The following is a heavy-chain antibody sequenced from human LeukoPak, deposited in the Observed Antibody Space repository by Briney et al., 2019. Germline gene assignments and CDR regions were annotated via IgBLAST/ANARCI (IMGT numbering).Heavy chain of an antibody. CDR2: ISAYNGNT. CDR3: ARDRGKYYDYVWGSYRPNFFDY. D-gene: IGHD3-16*02. J-gene: IGHJ4*02. V-gene: IGHV1-18*01. CDR1: GYTFTSYG. Sequence: GASVKVSCKASGYTFTSYGISWVRQAPGQGLEWMGRISAYNGNTNYAQKLQGRVTMTTDTSTSTAYMELRSLRSDDTAVYYCARDRGKYYDYVWGSYRPNFFDYWGQGTLVTVSS.